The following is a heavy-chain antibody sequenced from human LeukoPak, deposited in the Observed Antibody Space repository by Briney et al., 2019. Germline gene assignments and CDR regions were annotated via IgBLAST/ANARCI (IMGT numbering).Heavy chain of an antibody. CDR3: ARHFSGYSYGPIDY. J-gene: IGHJ4*02. CDR2: INHSGST. V-gene: IGHV4-34*01. Sequence: SETLSLTCAVYGGSFSGYYWSWIRQPPGKGLEWIGEINHSGSTNYNPSLKSRVTISVDTSKNQFSLKLSSVTATDTAVYYCARHFSGYSYGPIDYWGQGTLVTVSS. CDR1: GGSFSGYY. D-gene: IGHD5-18*01.